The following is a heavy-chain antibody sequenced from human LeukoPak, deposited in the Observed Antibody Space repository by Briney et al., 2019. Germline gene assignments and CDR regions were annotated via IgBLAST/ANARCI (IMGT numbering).Heavy chain of an antibody. CDR3: ARELCVRGSGSYCPFDY. D-gene: IGHD3-10*01. CDR2: INTNTGNP. J-gene: IGHJ4*02. CDR1: GYTFTSYA. V-gene: IGHV7-4-1*02. Sequence: ASVKVSCKASGYTFTSYAMNWVRQAPGQGLEWMGWINTNTGNPTYGQGFTGRFVFPLDTSVSTAYLQISSLKAEDTAVYYCARELCVRGSGSYCPFDYWGQGTLVTVSS.